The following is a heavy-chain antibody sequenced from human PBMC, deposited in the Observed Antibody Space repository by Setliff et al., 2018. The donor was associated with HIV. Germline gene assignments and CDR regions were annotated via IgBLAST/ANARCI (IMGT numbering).Heavy chain of an antibody. V-gene: IGHV4-39*07. J-gene: IGHJ4*02. D-gene: IGHD3-22*01. CDR2: IIPGGST. CDR3: ARRAGYSLDY. CDR1: GGSISSSNYY. Sequence: SETLSLTCTVSGGSISSSNYYWGWIRQPPGKGLEWIGEIIPGGSTNYNPSLKSRVTISVDTSKNQFSLKLSSVTAADTAVYYCARRAGYSLDYWGQGTLVTVSS.